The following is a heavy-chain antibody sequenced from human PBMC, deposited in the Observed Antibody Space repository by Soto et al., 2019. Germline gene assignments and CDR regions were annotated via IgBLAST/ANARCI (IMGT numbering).Heavy chain of an antibody. J-gene: IGHJ4*02. Sequence: SLTCTVSGASITTCDYYWGWVRQPPGKGLAWIGSICSTGTTYYNPSLKSRVTISVDTSRNQFSLRLSSVTAADTAMYYCARHRRETGTYAQPLDYWGRGTLVTVSS. D-gene: IGHD1-1*01. CDR1: GASITTCDYY. CDR3: ARHRRETGTYAQPLDY. V-gene: IGHV4-39*01. CDR2: ICSTGTT.